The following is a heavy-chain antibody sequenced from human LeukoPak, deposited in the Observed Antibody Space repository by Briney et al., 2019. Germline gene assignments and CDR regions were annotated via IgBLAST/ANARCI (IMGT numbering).Heavy chain of an antibody. Sequence: GGSLRLSCAASGFTFSSYAMSWVRQAPGKGLEWVSAISGSGGSTYYADSGKGRFTISRDNCKNTLYLQMNSLRAEDTAAYYCAKVHYDFWSGLYYFDYWGQGTLVTVSS. CDR1: GFTFSSYA. CDR2: ISGSGGST. J-gene: IGHJ4*02. V-gene: IGHV3-23*01. CDR3: AKVHYDFWSGLYYFDY. D-gene: IGHD3-3*01.